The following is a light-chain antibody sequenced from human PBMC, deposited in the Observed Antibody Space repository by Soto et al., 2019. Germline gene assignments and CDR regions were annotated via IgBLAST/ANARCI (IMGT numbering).Light chain of an antibody. V-gene: IGLV2-23*01. CDR1: SSDIGSYNF. J-gene: IGLJ2*01. Sequence: QSALTQPASVSGSPGQSITISCTGTSSDIGSYNFVSWYQHDPGKAPKLLIYEAFKRPSGVSNRFSGSKSGNTASLTISGLQAEDEADYYCCSYATTNVVFGEGTKLTVL. CDR2: EAF. CDR3: CSYATTNVV.